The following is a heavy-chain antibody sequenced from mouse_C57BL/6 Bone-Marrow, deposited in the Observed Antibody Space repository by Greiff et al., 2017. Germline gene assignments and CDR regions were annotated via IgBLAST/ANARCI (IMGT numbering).Heavy chain of an antibody. CDR3: ARAVMIEYYFDY. D-gene: IGHD2-13*01. CDR2: IYPRSGNT. CDR1: GYTFTSYW. J-gene: IGHJ2*01. V-gene: IGHV1-81*01. Sequence: QVQLQQSGAELARPGASVKLSCKASGYTFTSYWISWVKQRPGPGLEWIGEIYPRSGNTYYNEKFKGKATLTADKSSSTAYMELRSLTSEDSAVSCCARAVMIEYYFDYWGQGTTLTVSS.